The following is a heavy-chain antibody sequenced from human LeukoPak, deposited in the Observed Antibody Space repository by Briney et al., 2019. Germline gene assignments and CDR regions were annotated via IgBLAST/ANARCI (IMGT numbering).Heavy chain of an antibody. CDR2: MNPNSGNT. CDR3: ARDSGIAARKGADY. V-gene: IGHV1-8*01. Sequence: ASVKVSCKASGYTFTSYDINWVRQATGQGLEWMGWMNPNSGNTGYAQKFQGRVTMTRNTSISTAYMELSSLRSEDTAVYYCARDSGIAARKGADYWGQGTLVTVSS. J-gene: IGHJ4*02. D-gene: IGHD6-13*01. CDR1: GYTFTSYD.